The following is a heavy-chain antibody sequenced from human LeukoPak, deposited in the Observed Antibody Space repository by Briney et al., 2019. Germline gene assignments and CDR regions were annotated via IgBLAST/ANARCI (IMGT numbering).Heavy chain of an antibody. V-gene: IGHV4-61*01. D-gene: IGHD2-15*01. CDR1: GGSVSSGSYY. Sequence: PSETLSLTCTASGGSVSSGSYYWSWIRQPPGKGLEWIGYIYYSGSTNYSPSLKSRVTISVDTSKNQFSLKLSSVTAADTAVYYCARTLGSYYYYYGMDVWGQGTTVTVSS. CDR3: ARTLGSYYYYYGMDV. J-gene: IGHJ6*02. CDR2: IYYSGST.